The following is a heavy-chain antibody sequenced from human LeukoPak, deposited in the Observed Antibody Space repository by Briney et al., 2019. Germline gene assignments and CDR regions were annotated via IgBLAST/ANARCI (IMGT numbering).Heavy chain of an antibody. D-gene: IGHD6-13*01. J-gene: IGHJ5*02. CDR3: ARYGSSSWYLGWFDP. Sequence: ASVKVSCKTSGHTFTDYYIHWVRQAPGQGPEWMGWINPNSGGTNYAQKFQGRVTMTRDTSISTAYMELSRLTSDDTAVYYCARYGSSSWYLGWFDPWGQGTLVTVSS. CDR1: GHTFTDYY. V-gene: IGHV1-2*02. CDR2: INPNSGGT.